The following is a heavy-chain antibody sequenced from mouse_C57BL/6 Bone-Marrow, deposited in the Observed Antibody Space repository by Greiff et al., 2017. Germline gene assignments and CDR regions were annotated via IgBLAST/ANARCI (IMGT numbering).Heavy chain of an antibody. Sequence: EVNLVESEGGLVQPGSSMKLSCTASGFTFSDYYMAWVRQVPEKGLEWVAHINYDGSSTYYLDTLKSRFILSRDNAKSILYLHMSSLQSEDTATYYCARDGGYYAMDYWGQGTSVTVSS. J-gene: IGHJ4*01. CDR1: GFTFSDYY. CDR3: ARDGGYYAMDY. V-gene: IGHV5-16*01. CDR2: INYDGSST.